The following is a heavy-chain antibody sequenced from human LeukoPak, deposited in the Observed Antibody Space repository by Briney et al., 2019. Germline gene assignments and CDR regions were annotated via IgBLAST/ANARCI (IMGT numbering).Heavy chain of an antibody. Sequence: SETLSLTCTVSGGSMSYYYWSWIRQPPGKGLEWIGYIYYSGSTYYNPSLKSRVTISVDKSKNQFSLKLSSVTAADTAVYYCAVAATGYWGQGTLVTVSS. CDR3: AVAATGY. D-gene: IGHD5-12*01. V-gene: IGHV4-59*06. CDR2: IYYSGST. J-gene: IGHJ4*02. CDR1: GGSMSYYY.